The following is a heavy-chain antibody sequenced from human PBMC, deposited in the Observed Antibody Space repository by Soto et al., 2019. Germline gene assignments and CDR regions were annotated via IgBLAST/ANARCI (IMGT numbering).Heavy chain of an antibody. V-gene: IGHV4-39*01. CDR2: IYYSGST. J-gene: IGHJ6*02. D-gene: IGHD3-10*01. Sequence: PSETLSLTCTVSGGSISSSSYYWGWIRQPPGKGLEWIGSIYYSGSTYYNPSLKSRVTISVDTSKNQFSLKLSSVTAADTAVYYCARREVRGVRTYYYYGMDVWGQGTTVTVSS. CDR3: ARREVRGVRTYYYYGMDV. CDR1: GGSISSSSYY.